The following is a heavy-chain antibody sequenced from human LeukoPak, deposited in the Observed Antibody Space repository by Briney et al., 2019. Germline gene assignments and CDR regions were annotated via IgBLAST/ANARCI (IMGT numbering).Heavy chain of an antibody. D-gene: IGHD1-1*01. Sequence: GGSLRLSCTASGFTFGDYAMSWIRQAPGKGLEWVGFIRSKAYGETADYAASVKGRFTISRDDSKAIAYLQMNSLKTEDTAVYHCTRDRGAYNLYDYWGQGALVTVSS. V-gene: IGHV3-49*03. CDR2: IRSKAYGETA. CDR3: TRDRGAYNLYDY. J-gene: IGHJ4*02. CDR1: GFTFGDYA.